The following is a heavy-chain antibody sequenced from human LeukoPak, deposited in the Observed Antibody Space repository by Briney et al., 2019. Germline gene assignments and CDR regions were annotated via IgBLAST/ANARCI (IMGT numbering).Heavy chain of an antibody. J-gene: IGHJ4*02. Sequence: GGSLRLSCVASGFTFSSYGMHWVRQAPGKGLEWVACIRYDGSEKYYVGSVEGRFTISRDNFKNTLYLQMISLTADDTAFYYCARDRDLLTGIYFDSWGQGTLVAVSS. V-gene: IGHV3-30*02. CDR3: ARDRDLLTGIYFDS. D-gene: IGHD3-9*01. CDR1: GFTFSSYG. CDR2: IRYDGSEK.